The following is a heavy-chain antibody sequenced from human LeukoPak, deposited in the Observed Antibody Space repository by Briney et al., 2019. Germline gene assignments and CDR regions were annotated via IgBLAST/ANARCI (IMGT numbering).Heavy chain of an antibody. Sequence: SETLSLTCAVYGGSFSGYYWTWIRQPPGKGLEWIGEINHSGSTNYNPSLKSRVTISVDTSKNQFSLKLSSVTAADTAVYYCARSGMPPDVLTAYYFDYWGQGTLVTVSS. V-gene: IGHV4-34*01. CDR1: GGSFSGYY. CDR3: ARSGMPPDVLTAYYFDY. D-gene: IGHD3-9*01. CDR2: INHSGST. J-gene: IGHJ4*02.